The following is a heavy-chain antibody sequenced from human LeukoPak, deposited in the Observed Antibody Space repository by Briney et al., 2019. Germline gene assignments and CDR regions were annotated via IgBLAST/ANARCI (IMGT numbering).Heavy chain of an antibody. V-gene: IGHV4-59*12. J-gene: IGHJ2*01. CDR1: GGSISTYY. CDR2: IYYSGNT. Sequence: SETLSLTCTVSGGSISTYYWSWIRQPPGKGLEWIGYIYYSGNTNYNPSLKSRVTMSVDTSKNQFSLKLSSVTAADTAVYYCARTLGISSWFWYFDLWGRGTLVTVTS. D-gene: IGHD7-27*01. CDR3: ARTLGISSWFWYFDL.